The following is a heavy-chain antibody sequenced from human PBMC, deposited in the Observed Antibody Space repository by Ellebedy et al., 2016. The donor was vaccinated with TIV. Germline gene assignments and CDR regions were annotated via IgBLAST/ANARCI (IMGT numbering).Heavy chain of an antibody. CDR1: GWSLSGYN. V-gene: IGHV4-34*01. J-gene: IGHJ4*02. D-gene: IGHD2-21*01. CDR2: ISHTGHS. Sequence: SETLSLXCGVYGWSLSGYNWMWIRQPPGKGLEWIGEISHTGHSLYNPSLYNRVTISVDASKNQFSLKLHSVTAADTGVFYCARRGICGDGCFSPDFWGPGTLVTVSS. CDR3: ARRGICGDGCFSPDF.